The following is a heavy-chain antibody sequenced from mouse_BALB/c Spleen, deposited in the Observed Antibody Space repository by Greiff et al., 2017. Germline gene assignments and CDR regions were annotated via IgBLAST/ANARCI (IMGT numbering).Heavy chain of an antibody. J-gene: IGHJ4*01. V-gene: IGHV5-17*02. Sequence: EVQRVESGGGLVQPGGSRKLSCAASGFTFSSFGMHWVRQAPEQGLEWVAYISSGSSTIYYADTVKGRFTISRDNTKNTLFLQMTSLRSEDTAMYYCGRSLGRGYAMDYWGQGTSVTVSS. CDR1: GFTFSSFG. D-gene: IGHD4-1*01. CDR3: GRSLGRGYAMDY. CDR2: ISSGSSTI.